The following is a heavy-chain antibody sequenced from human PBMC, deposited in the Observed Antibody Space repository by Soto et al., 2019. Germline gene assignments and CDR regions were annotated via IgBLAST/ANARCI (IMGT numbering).Heavy chain of an antibody. J-gene: IGHJ6*02. Sequence: QVQLVESGGGVVQPGRSLRLSCAASGFTFSSYGMHWVRQAPGKGLEWVAVISYDGSNKYYADSVKGRFTISRDNSKNTRYLQMNSLRAEDTAVYYCAIPLYYDFWSGYLSGMDVWGQGTTVTVSS. CDR1: GFTFSSYG. CDR3: AIPLYYDFWSGYLSGMDV. D-gene: IGHD3-3*01. V-gene: IGHV3-30*03. CDR2: ISYDGSNK.